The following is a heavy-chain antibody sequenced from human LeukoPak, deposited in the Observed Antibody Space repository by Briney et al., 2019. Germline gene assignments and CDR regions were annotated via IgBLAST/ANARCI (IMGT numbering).Heavy chain of an antibody. J-gene: IGHJ3*02. Sequence: SETLSLTCTVSGGSISSSSYYWGWVRQPPGKGREWLGRIYYSGSTYYNPSLKSRVTISVATSKNQFSLKLSSVTAADTAVYYCARVQNYYDSSGRDAFDIWGQGTMVTVSS. D-gene: IGHD3-22*01. CDR1: GGSISSSSYY. CDR2: IYYSGST. V-gene: IGHV4-39*07. CDR3: ARVQNYYDSSGRDAFDI.